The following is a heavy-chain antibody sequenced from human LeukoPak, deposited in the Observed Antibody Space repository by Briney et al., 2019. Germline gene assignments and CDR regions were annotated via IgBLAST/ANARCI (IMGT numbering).Heavy chain of an antibody. V-gene: IGHV3-20*04. D-gene: IGHD1-26*01. CDR2: INWRGGSL. CDR3: VRVTLGGSAY. CDR1: GFTFDDYG. J-gene: IGHJ4*02. Sequence: GGALRLSCAASGFTFDDYGMSWVRHAPGKGLESVYSINWRGGSLDSADSVKGRFTVCRNNAQTPLYLQMTSLRAEDTALYYCVRVTLGGSAYWGQGTLVTVSS.